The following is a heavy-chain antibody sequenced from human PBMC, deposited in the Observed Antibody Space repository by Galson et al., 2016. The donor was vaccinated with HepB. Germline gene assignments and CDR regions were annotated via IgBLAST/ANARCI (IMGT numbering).Heavy chain of an antibody. CDR1: GFTFDDYA. V-gene: IGHV3-9*01. CDR3: AKDGNLPY. J-gene: IGHJ4*02. Sequence: SLRLSCAASGFTFDDYAMHWVRQAPGKGLEWVSGISWNSGTIGYADSVKGRFTISRDNAKNSLFLQMNSLRAEDTAFYYCAKDGNLPYWGQGTLVTVAS. CDR2: ISWNSGTI. D-gene: IGHD2/OR15-2a*01.